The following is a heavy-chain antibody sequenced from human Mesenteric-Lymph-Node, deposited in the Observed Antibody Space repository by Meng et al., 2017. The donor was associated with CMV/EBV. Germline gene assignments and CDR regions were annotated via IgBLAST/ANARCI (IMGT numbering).Heavy chain of an antibody. CDR1: GFTFSAFA. J-gene: IGHJ4*02. Sequence: SGFTFSAFAMTWVRQAPGKGLEWVSVISRSGSSPYYADSVKGRFTISRDNSKSTVYLQINRLRADDTAVYYCAKGKGEISGDGLDYWGQGTLVTVSS. CDR2: ISRSGSSP. CDR3: AKGKGEISGDGLDY. V-gene: IGHV3-23*05. D-gene: IGHD5-12*01.